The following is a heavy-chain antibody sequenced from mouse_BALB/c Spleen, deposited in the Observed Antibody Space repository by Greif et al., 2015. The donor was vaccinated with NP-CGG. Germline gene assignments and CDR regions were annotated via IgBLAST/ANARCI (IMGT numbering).Heavy chain of an antibody. CDR1: GYAFTSYN. CDR3: ARRGITTATFAY. Sequence: VQLKQSGPELAKPGASVKVSCKASGYAFTSYNMYWVKQSHGKSLEWIGYIDPYNGGTSYNQKFKGKATLTVDKSSSTAYMHLNSLTSEDSAVYYCARRGITTATFAYWGQGTLVTVSA. J-gene: IGHJ3*01. D-gene: IGHD1-2*01. CDR2: IDPYNGGT. V-gene: IGHV1S135*01.